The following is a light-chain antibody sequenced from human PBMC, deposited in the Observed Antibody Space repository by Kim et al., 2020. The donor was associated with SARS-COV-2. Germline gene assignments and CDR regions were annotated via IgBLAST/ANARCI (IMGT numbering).Light chain of an antibody. J-gene: IGLJ3*02. CDR1: NIGSKS. V-gene: IGLV3-21*04. CDR2: YDN. Sequence: SYELTQPPSVSVAPGKTARITCGGNNIGSKSVHWYQQKPGQAPVLVIYYDNDRPSGIPERFSGSNSGNTATLTISRVEAGDEADYYCQVWDTSSDSGVFGGGTQLTVL. CDR3: QVWDTSSDSGV.